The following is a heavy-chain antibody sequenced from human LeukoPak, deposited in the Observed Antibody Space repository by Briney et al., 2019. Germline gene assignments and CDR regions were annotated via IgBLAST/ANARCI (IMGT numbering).Heavy chain of an antibody. Sequence: PGRSLGLSCAASGFTFINYAMHWVRQAPGKGLEWVAVISYDGGTEYYADSVKGRFTISRDNSKNTVYLQMNSLRAEDTAVYYCAREDPYGSGSYYNVFYSGFDYWGQGTLVIVSS. CDR1: GFTFINYA. J-gene: IGHJ4*02. D-gene: IGHD3-10*01. CDR3: AREDPYGSGSYYNVFYSGFDY. V-gene: IGHV3-30*04. CDR2: ISYDGGTE.